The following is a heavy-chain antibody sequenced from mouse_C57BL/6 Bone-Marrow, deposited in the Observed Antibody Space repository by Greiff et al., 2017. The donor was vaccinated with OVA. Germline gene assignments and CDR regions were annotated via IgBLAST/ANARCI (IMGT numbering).Heavy chain of an antibody. Sequence: QVQLQQPGAELVKPGASVKLSCKASGYTFTSYWMHWVKQRPGQGLEWIGMIHPNSGSTNYNEKFKSKATLTVDKSSSTAYMQLSSLTSEDSAVYYWARSHYYESYWYFDVWGTGTTVTVSS. CDR1: GYTFTSYW. CDR3: ARSHYYESYWYFDV. V-gene: IGHV1-64*01. CDR2: IHPNSGST. D-gene: IGHD2-4*01. J-gene: IGHJ1*03.